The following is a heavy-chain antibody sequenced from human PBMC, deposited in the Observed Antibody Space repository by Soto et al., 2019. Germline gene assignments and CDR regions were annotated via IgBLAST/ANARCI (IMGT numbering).Heavy chain of an antibody. CDR3: ASSYFGSGTPYYYGMDV. CDR1: GYTFTSYG. V-gene: IGHV1-18*01. CDR2: ISAYNGNT. D-gene: IGHD3-10*01. Sequence: QVQLVQSGAEVKKPGASVKVSCKASGYTFTSYGISWVRQAPGQGLECMGWISAYNGNTNYAQKLQGRVTMTTDTSTSTAYMELRSLRSDDTAVYYCASSYFGSGTPYYYGMDVWGQGTTVTVSS. J-gene: IGHJ6*02.